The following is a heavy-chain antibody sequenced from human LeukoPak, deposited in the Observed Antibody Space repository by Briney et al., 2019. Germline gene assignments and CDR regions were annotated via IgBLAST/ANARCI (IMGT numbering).Heavy chain of an antibody. V-gene: IGHV3-7*01. D-gene: IGHD1-26*01. Sequence: GGSLRLSCEASGFTFKNAWMIWVRQAPGKGPEWVANINQHGSEEFYVDSVKGRFTISRDNAKNSLYLHMNSLRVEDTAVYYCVGEWEQLRWGQGTLVTVSS. J-gene: IGHJ4*02. CDR2: INQHGSEE. CDR3: VGEWEQLR. CDR1: GFTFKNAW.